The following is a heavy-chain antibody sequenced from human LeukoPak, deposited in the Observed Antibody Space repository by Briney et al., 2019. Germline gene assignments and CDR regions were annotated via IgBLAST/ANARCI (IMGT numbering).Heavy chain of an antibody. CDR2: NSAYNGNT. V-gene: IGHV1-18*01. J-gene: IGHJ6*03. Sequence: GASVKVSCKASGYTFTSYGISWVRQAPGQGLGWMGWNSAYNGNTNYAQKLQGRVTMTTDTSTSTAYMELRSLRSDDTAVYYCARDRGARVYYYMDVWGKGTTVTISS. D-gene: IGHD1-26*01. CDR1: GYTFTSYG. CDR3: ARDRGARVYYYMDV.